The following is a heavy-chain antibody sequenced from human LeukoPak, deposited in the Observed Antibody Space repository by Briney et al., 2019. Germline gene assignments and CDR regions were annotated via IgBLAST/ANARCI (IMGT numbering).Heavy chain of an antibody. CDR3: ARVLLHVAAGTDV. V-gene: IGHV3-11*01. CDR1: GFTFSDYY. CDR2: ISSSGSTI. D-gene: IGHD6-13*01. Sequence: PGGSLRLSCAVSGFTFSDYYMSWIRQAPGKGREWVSYISSSGSTIYYADSVKGRFTISRDNAKNSPYLQMNSLRAEHTAVYYCARVLLHVAAGTDVWGKGTTVTISS. J-gene: IGHJ6*04.